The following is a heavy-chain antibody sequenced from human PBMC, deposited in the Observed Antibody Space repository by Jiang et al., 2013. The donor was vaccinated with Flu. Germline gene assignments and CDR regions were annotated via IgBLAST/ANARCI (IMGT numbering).Heavy chain of an antibody. J-gene: IGHJ4*01. CDR2: IYAGDSDT. CDR3: ARRRSWELFFD. D-gene: IGHD6-13*01. CDR1: GDSFTNYW. Sequence: VQLVESGAEVKKPGESLKISCKGSGDSFTNYWIGWVRQMPGNGLQLVGLIYAGDSDTRYNSSLRGQVTISVDKSISTAYLQWSSLKASDTAIYYCARRRSWELFFD. V-gene: IGHV5-51*01.